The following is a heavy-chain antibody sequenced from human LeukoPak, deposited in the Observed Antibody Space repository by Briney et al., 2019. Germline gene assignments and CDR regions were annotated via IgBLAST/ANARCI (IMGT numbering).Heavy chain of an antibody. Sequence: GGSLRLSCAASGFTFRTYAMSCVRQAPGKGLEWVSGINSAGSSTTYAASVKGRFTISGYNAKNTLFMQMNSLRAEDTAVYYCARDPSGGSLYYGMDVWGQGTTVTVSS. CDR3: ARDPSGGSLYYGMDV. V-gene: IGHV3-74*03. CDR2: INSAGSST. CDR1: GFTFRTYA. J-gene: IGHJ6*02. D-gene: IGHD5-12*01.